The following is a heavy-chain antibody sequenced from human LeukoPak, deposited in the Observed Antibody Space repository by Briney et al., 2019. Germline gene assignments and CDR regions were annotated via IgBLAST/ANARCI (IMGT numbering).Heavy chain of an antibody. CDR2: IKQDGSEI. J-gene: IGHJ4*02. Sequence: GGSLRLSCAASGFTLRSYRMIWVRQAPGKGLEWVANIKQDGSEIHYVDSVKGRFTISRDNAKNSLHLQMNSLRVEDTAVYYCARGSAQIAEHYFDHWGQGILVTVSS. CDR1: GFTLRSYR. CDR3: ARGSAQIAEHYFDH. V-gene: IGHV3-7*03. D-gene: IGHD6-13*01.